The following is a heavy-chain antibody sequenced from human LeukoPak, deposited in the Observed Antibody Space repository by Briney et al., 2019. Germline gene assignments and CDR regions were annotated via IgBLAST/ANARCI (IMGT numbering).Heavy chain of an antibody. Sequence: GGSLRLSCAASGFTFSSYSMNWVRQAPGKGLEWVAVIWYDGSNKYYADSVKGRFTISRDNSKNTLYLQMNSLRAEDTAVYYCARGLEQWLVLDYWGQGTLVTVSS. V-gene: IGHV3-33*08. CDR3: ARGLEQWLVLDY. CDR2: IWYDGSNK. CDR1: GFTFSSYS. J-gene: IGHJ4*02. D-gene: IGHD6-19*01.